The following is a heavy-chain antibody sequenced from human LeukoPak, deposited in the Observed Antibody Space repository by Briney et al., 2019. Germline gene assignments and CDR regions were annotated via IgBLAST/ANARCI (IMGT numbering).Heavy chain of an antibody. Sequence: GGSLRLSCAASGYTFTGYYMHWVRQAPGQGLEWMGRINPNSGGTDYAQNFQGRVTMTRDTSVSTAYLELSRLRSDDTAVYYCAIQSIVPRPGYWGQGTLVTVSS. V-gene: IGHV1-2*06. CDR2: INPNSGGT. CDR3: AIQSIVPRPGY. CDR1: GYTFTGYY. J-gene: IGHJ4*02. D-gene: IGHD6-6*01.